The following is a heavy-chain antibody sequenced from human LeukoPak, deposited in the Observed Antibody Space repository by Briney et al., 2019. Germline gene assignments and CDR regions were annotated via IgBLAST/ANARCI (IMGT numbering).Heavy chain of an antibody. D-gene: IGHD1-1*01. CDR3: AKDQPDWNDPSGTIDL. CDR2: MSYDEAVE. CDR1: GFTFSNYG. Sequence: PGGSLRLSCAGSGFTFSNYGMHWVRQAPGKGLDWVAVMSYDEAVEEYADSVRGRFTISRDNSKNTLFLQMNSLTADDTAVYYCAKDQPDWNDPSGTIDLWGQGTMVIVSS. V-gene: IGHV3-30*18. J-gene: IGHJ3*01.